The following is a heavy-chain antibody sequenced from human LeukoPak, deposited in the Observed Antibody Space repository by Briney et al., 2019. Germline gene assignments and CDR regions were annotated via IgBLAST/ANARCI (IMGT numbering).Heavy chain of an antibody. J-gene: IGHJ5*01. CDR2: ISGSGSTV. Sequence: PGGSLRLSCAASGFTFSDYYMSWIRQAPGKGLEWVSYISGSGSTVYYAPSVRGRFTISRDNAKNSLFLQMNSLRAEDTAVYYCARDRGNSDPGDWFDSWGQGTLVTVSS. V-gene: IGHV3-11*01. CDR1: GFTFSDYY. D-gene: IGHD4-23*01. CDR3: ARDRGNSDPGDWFDS.